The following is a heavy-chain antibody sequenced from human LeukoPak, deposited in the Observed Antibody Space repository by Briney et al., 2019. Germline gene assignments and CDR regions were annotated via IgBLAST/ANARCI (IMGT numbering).Heavy chain of an antibody. CDR3: ATAAGFGEFYDFDY. CDR2: FDPEDGET. CDR1: GYTLTELS. Sequence: ASVKVSCKVSGYTLTELSMHWVRQAPGKGLEWMGGFDPEDGETIYAQKFQGRVTMTEDTSTDTAYMELSSLRSEDTAVYYCATAAGFGEFYDFDYWGQGTLVTVSS. J-gene: IGHJ4*02. V-gene: IGHV1-24*01. D-gene: IGHD3-10*01.